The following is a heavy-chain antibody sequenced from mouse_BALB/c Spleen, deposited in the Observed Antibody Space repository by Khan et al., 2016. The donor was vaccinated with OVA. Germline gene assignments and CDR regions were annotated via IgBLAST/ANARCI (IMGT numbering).Heavy chain of an antibody. V-gene: IGHV3-2*02. Sequence: EVQLQESGPGLVKPSQSLSLTCTVTGYSITSDHAWNWIRQFPGNKLEWMGFISYSGNTNYNPSLKSRISITRDTSKNQFFLQLNSVTTEDTARYYCARVYGGDFDYWGQGTTLTVSS. CDR1: GYSITSDHA. J-gene: IGHJ2*01. CDR2: ISYSGNT. CDR3: ARVYGGDFDY. D-gene: IGHD1-1*01.